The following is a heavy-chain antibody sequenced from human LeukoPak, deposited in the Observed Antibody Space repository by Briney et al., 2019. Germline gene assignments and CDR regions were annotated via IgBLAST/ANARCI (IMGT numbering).Heavy chain of an antibody. J-gene: IGHJ6*03. Sequence: SETLSLTCTVSGGSISSYYWSWIRQPPGKGLEWIGYIYLGGSTYYNPSLKSRVTISIDRSKNQFSLKLSSVTAADTAVYYCARGAGTHRYYYYMDVWGKGTTVTVSS. V-gene: IGHV4-59*12. D-gene: IGHD1-1*01. CDR2: IYLGGST. CDR3: ARGAGTHRYYYYMDV. CDR1: GGSISSYY.